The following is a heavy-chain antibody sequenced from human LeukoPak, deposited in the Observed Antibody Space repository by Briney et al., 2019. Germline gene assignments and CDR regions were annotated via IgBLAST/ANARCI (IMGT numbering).Heavy chain of an antibody. CDR1: GYTFTGYY. J-gene: IGHJ6*03. CDR2: INPNSGGT. V-gene: IGHV1-2*02. D-gene: IGHD6-13*01. Sequence: ASVKVSCKASGYTFTGYYMHWVRQAPGQGLEWMGWINPNSGGTNYAQKFQGRVTMTRDTSISTAYMELSRLRSDDTAVYYCARDRAAAGSILYYYYYYMDVWGKGTTVTISS. CDR3: ARDRAAAGSILYYYYYYMDV.